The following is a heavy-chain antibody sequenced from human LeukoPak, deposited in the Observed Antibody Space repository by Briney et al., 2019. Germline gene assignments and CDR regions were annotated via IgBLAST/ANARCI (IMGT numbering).Heavy chain of an antibody. J-gene: IGHJ3*02. CDR2: IYPGDSDT. D-gene: IGHD3-9*01. CDR1: GYSFTSYW. V-gene: IGHV5-51*01. CDR3: ARPPVYDILTGHDAFDI. Sequence: GESLKISCKGSGYSFTSYWIGWVRQMPGKGLEWMGIIYPGDSDTRYSPSFQGQVTISADKSISTAYLQWSSLKASDTAMYYCARPPVYDILTGHDAFDIWGQGTMVTVSS.